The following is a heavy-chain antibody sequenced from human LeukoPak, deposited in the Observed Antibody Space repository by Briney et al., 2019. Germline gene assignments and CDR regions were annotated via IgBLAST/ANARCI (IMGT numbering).Heavy chain of an antibody. CDR3: AKDSHFDY. V-gene: IGHV3-23*01. J-gene: IGHJ4*02. CDR2: ISGSGRGT. Sequence: GGSLRLSCAASGFTFSSYGMSWVRQAPGKGLEWVSVISGSGRGTDYADSAKGRFTISRDNSKNTLYLQMNSLRAEDTAVYYCAKDSHFDYWGQGALVTVSS. CDR1: GFTFSSYG.